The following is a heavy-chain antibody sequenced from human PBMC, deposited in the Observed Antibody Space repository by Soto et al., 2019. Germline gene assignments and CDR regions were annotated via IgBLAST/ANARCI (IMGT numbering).Heavy chain of an antibody. CDR3: AKDLKSRTPYYYYGMDV. J-gene: IGHJ6*02. CDR1: GFTFSSYG. V-gene: IGHV3-30*18. Sequence: LRLSCAASGFTFSSYGMHWVLQAPGKGLEWVAVISYDGSNKYYADSVKGRFTISRDNSKNTLYLQMNSLRAEDTAVYYCAKDLKSRTPYYYYGMDVWGQGTTVTVSS. CDR2: ISYDGSNK.